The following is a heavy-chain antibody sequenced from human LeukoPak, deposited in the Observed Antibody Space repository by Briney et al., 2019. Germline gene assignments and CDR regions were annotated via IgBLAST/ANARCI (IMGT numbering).Heavy chain of an antibody. V-gene: IGHV4-4*02. CDR1: GGSISRSDW. CDR3: ARDASLQTGAFDI. J-gene: IGHJ3*02. D-gene: IGHD5-24*01. CDR2: IFHSGST. Sequence: SETLSLTCAVSGGSISRSDWWSWVRQSPGKGLEWIGEIFHSGSTKYNPSLKSRVTISVDKSKNQFSLNLTSVTAADTAMYYCARDASLQTGAFDIWGQGTMVTVSS.